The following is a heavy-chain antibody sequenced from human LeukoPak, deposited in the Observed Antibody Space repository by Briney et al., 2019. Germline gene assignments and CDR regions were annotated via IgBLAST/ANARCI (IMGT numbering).Heavy chain of an antibody. CDR3: AKDRTVGASYWYFDL. D-gene: IGHD1-26*01. Sequence: GGSLRLSCAASGFTFSSYGMHWVRQAPGKGLEWVAVIWYDGSNKYYADSVKGRFTISRDNSKNTLYLQMNSLRAEDTAVYYCAKDRTVGASYWYFDLWGRGTLVTVSS. V-gene: IGHV3-33*06. J-gene: IGHJ2*01. CDR1: GFTFSSYG. CDR2: IWYDGSNK.